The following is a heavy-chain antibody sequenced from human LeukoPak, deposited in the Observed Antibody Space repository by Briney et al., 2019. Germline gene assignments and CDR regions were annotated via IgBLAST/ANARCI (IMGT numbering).Heavy chain of an antibody. D-gene: IGHD3-22*01. CDR2: TYYRSKWYN. Sequence: SQTLSLTCAISGDSVSSNSAAWNWIRQSPSRGLEWLGRTYYRSKWYNDYAVSVKSRMTINPDTSKNQFSLQLNSVTPEDTAVYYCAREDDSSGYYYSLGDYWGQGTLVTVSS. J-gene: IGHJ4*02. CDR3: AREDDSSGYYYSLGDY. CDR1: GDSVSSNSAA. V-gene: IGHV6-1*01.